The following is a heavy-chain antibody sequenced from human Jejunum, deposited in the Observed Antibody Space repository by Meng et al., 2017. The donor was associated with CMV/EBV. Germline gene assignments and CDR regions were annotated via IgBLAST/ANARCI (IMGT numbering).Heavy chain of an antibody. D-gene: IGHD6-13*01. V-gene: IGHV3-30-3*01. J-gene: IGHJ4*02. Sequence: SGYGMDWVRQAPGKGLEWVALISYDGNNKFYADSVKGRFTISRDNSKNTLYLQMNSLRPEDTAMYYCVRDGPLGFSSSWYFIFDYWGQGMLVTVSS. CDR1: SGYG. CDR3: VRDGPLGFSSSWYFIFDY. CDR2: ISYDGNNK.